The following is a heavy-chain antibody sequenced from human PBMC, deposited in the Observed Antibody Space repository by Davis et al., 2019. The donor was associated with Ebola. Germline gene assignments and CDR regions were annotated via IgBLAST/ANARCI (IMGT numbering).Heavy chain of an antibody. CDR1: GFTFSSYG. Sequence: PGGSLRLSCAASGFTFSSYGMHWVRQAPGKGLEWVAVISYDGSNIYYADSVKGRFTISRDNSKNTLYLQMNSLRAEDTAVYYCAKTGTMPGWYFDLWGRGTLVTVSS. CDR3: AKTGTMPGWYFDL. D-gene: IGHD1-1*01. CDR2: ISYDGSNI. V-gene: IGHV3-30*18. J-gene: IGHJ2*01.